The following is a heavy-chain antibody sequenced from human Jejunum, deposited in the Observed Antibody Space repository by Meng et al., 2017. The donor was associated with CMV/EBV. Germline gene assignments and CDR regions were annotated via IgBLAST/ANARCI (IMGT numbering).Heavy chain of an antibody. Sequence: CAASGFNFSYYWMSWVRQAPGKGLEWVANINQDGSEKYYVGSLKGRFTISRDNAKNSLYLQMNSLRDEDTAVYYCARDSWGGKDVWGQGTTGTVSS. CDR1: GFNFSYYW. CDR3: ARDSWGGKDV. CDR2: INQDGSEK. J-gene: IGHJ6*02. V-gene: IGHV3-7*01. D-gene: IGHD3-16*01.